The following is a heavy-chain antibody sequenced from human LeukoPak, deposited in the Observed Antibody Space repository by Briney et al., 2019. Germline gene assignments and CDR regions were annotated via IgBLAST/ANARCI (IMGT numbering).Heavy chain of an antibody. Sequence: PSETLSLTCTVSGYSISSGYYWGWIRQPPGKGLEWIGSIYHSGSTYYNPSLKSRVTISVDTSKNQFSLKLSSVTAADTAVYYCARKAFTSGGTPITMIPLDYWGQGTLVTVSS. CDR1: GYSISSGYY. CDR2: IYHSGST. CDR3: ARKAFTSGGTPITMIPLDY. J-gene: IGHJ4*02. D-gene: IGHD3-22*01. V-gene: IGHV4-38-2*02.